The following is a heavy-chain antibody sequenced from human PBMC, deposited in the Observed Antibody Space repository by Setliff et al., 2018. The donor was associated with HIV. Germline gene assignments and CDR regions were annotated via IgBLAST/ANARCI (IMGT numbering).Heavy chain of an antibody. J-gene: IGHJ6*03. CDR3: ARGSRQLTIFGVVFKTNYYFMDV. Sequence: LSLTCAVYGGSFSGYYWSWIRQPPGKGLEWIGEINHDGTTNYNPSLKSRVTISVDTSKNQFSLTLNSVTAADTAVYYCARGSRQLTIFGVVFKTNYYFMDVWGKGTAVTVSS. V-gene: IGHV4-34*01. D-gene: IGHD3-3*01. CDR1: GGSFSGYY. CDR2: INHDGTT.